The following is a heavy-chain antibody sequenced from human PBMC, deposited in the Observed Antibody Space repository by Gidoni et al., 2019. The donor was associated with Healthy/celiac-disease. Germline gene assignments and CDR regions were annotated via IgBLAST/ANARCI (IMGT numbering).Heavy chain of an antibody. V-gene: IGHV1-69*01. D-gene: IGHD6-13*01. Sequence: QVQLVQSGAEVKKPGSSVKVSCKASGGTFSSYAISWVRQAPGQGLEWMGGIIPIFGTANYAQKFQGRVTITADESTSTAYMELSSLRSEDTAVYYCARATGQDRIAAAGDPYYYGMDVWGQGTTVTVSS. CDR3: ARATGQDRIAAAGDPYYYGMDV. CDR2: IIPIFGTA. J-gene: IGHJ6*02. CDR1: GGTFSSYA.